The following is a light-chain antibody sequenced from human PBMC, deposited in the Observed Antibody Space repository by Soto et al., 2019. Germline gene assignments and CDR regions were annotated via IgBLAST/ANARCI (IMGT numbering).Light chain of an antibody. CDR1: QGISSY. V-gene: IGKV1-9*01. CDR2: AAS. CDR3: QHYKMYSPWT. J-gene: IGKJ1*01. Sequence: IQLTHSPSSLSASVGDRVTITCRASQGISSYLAWYQQKPGKAPKLLIYAASTLQSGVPSRFSGSGSGTEFTLTISSLQPDDFATYYCQHYKMYSPWTFGQGTKVDIK.